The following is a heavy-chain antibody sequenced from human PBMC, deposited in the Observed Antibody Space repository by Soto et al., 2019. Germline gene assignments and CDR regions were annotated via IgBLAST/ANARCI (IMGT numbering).Heavy chain of an antibody. Sequence: SSETLSLTCTVSGGSISSGGYYWSWIRQHPGKGLEWIGYIYYSGSTYYNPSLKSRVTISVDTSKNQFSLKLSSVTAADTAVYYCARDLAARQVENYYYGMDVWGQGTTVTVSS. J-gene: IGHJ6*02. CDR2: IYYSGST. CDR3: ARDLAARQVENYYYGMDV. CDR1: GGSISSGGYY. V-gene: IGHV4-31*03. D-gene: IGHD6-6*01.